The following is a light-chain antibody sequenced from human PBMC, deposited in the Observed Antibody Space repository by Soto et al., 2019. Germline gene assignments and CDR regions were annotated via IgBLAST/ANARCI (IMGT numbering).Light chain of an antibody. J-gene: IGLJ1*01. CDR1: NIGSKN. V-gene: IGLV3-9*01. Sequence: SYELTQPLSVSVALGQTARITCGGNNIGSKNVHWYQQKPGQAHVLVIYRDSNRPSGIPERFSGSNSGNTATLTISRAQAGDEADYDCQVWDSSNYVFGTGTKLTVL. CDR2: RDS. CDR3: QVWDSSNYV.